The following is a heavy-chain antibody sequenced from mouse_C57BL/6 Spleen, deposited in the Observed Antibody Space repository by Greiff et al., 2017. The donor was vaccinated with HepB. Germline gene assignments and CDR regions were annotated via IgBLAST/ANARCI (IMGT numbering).Heavy chain of an antibody. CDR3: ARGMSNYAWFAY. J-gene: IGHJ3*01. D-gene: IGHD2-5*01. CDR2: IYPGSGST. CDR1: GYTFTSYW. V-gene: IGHV1-55*01. Sequence: QVQLQQPGAELVKPGASVKMSCKASGYTFTSYWITWVKQRPGQGLEWIGDIYPGSGSTNYNEKFKSKATLTVDTSSSTAYMQLSSLTSEDSAVYYCARGMSNYAWFAYWGQGTLVTVSA.